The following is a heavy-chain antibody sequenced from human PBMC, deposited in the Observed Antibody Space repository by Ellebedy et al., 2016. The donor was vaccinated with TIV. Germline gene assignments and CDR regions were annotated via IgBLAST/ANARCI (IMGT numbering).Heavy chain of an antibody. J-gene: IGHJ4*02. D-gene: IGHD3-10*01. CDR1: GFKFGDSY. CDR2: ISKNSGSV. Sequence: PGGSLRLSCAASGFKFGDSYMYWVRQAPGPGLEWVAGISKNSGSVGYADSVKVRCTISRDNAKNSLYLQMNRLRGEDTALYYCARSYYGSGSPDYWGQGTLVTVSS. CDR3: ARSYYGSGSPDY. V-gene: IGHV3-9*01.